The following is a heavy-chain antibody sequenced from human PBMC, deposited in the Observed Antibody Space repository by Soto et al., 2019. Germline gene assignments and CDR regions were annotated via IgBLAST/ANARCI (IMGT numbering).Heavy chain of an antibody. Sequence: ASVKVSCKASGYTFTSYDINWVRQATGQGLEWMGWMNPNSGNTGYAQKFQGRVTMTRNTSISTAYMELSSLRSEDTAVYYCARGGPYSSSPLGYYYYYYGMDVSGQGTTVTVSS. CDR2: MNPNSGNT. CDR1: GYTFTSYD. V-gene: IGHV1-8*01. CDR3: ARGGPYSSSPLGYYYYYYGMDV. D-gene: IGHD6-6*01. J-gene: IGHJ6*02.